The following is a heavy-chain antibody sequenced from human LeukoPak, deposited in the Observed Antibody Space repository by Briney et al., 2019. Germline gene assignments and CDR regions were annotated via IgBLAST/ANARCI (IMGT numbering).Heavy chain of an antibody. CDR1: GFTFSSYA. V-gene: IGHV3-23*01. CDR2: ISGSGGTT. CDR3: AKTPYSGSPRVSDY. J-gene: IGHJ4*02. D-gene: IGHD1-26*01. Sequence: GGSLRLSCAASGFTFSSYAMSWVRQAPGKGLEWVSAISGSGGTTYYADSVKGRFTISRDNSKNTLYLQMNGLRAEDTAVYYCAKTPYSGSPRVSDYWGQGTLVTVSS.